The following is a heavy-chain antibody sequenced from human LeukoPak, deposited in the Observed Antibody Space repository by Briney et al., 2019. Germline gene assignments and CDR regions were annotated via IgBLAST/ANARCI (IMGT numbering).Heavy chain of an antibody. V-gene: IGHV6-1*01. D-gene: IGHD5-24*01. CDR2: TYYRSKWYN. J-gene: IGHJ5*02. CDR3: ARADGDRDGYNFWFDP. Sequence: SQTLSLTCAISGDSVSRNSAAWNWISQSPSRGLEWLVRTYYRSKWYNDYAVSVESRITINPDTSKNQFSLQLNSVTPEDTAVYYCARADGDRDGYNFWFDPWGQGTLVTVSS. CDR1: GDSVSRNSAA.